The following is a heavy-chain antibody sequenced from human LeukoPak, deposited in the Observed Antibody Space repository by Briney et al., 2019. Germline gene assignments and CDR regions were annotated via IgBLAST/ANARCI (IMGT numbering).Heavy chain of an antibody. CDR2: IFHSGST. D-gene: IGHD4-17*01. V-gene: IGHV4-38-2*02. CDR1: GFSISSGYY. J-gene: IGHJ6*04. CDR3: AREFDYGDSLFV. Sequence: SETLSPTCAVSGFSISSGYYWGWIRQPPGKGLEWIGSIFHSGSTFYNPSLKSRVTISVDTSRNQFSLKLSSVTAADTAVYYCAREFDYGDSLFVWGKGTTVTVSS.